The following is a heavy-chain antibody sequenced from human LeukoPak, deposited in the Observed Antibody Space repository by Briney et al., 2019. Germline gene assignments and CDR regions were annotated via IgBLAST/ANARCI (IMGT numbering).Heavy chain of an antibody. Sequence: ASVKVSCKASGYTFTSYDFNWLRQATGQGPEWMGWMNPNNGATNYAQKLQGRVTITGDTSISTAYMELSSLRSDDTAVYYCTRESGSYHGNDYWGQGTLVTVSS. V-gene: IGHV1-2*02. J-gene: IGHJ4*02. CDR1: GYTFTSYD. CDR2: MNPNNGAT. D-gene: IGHD1-26*01. CDR3: TRESGSYHGNDY.